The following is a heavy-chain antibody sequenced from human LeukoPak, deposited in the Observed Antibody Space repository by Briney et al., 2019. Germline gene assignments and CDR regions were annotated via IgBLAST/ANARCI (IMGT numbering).Heavy chain of an antibody. J-gene: IGHJ4*02. CDR1: GFTFSSYG. D-gene: IGHD4-17*01. Sequence: GGSLRLSCAASGFTFSSYGMHWVRQAPGKGLEWVAVISYDGSNKYYADSVKGRFTISRDNSKNTLYLQMNSPRAEDTAVYYCAKHYGDYYFDYWGQGTLVTVSS. V-gene: IGHV3-30*18. CDR2: ISYDGSNK. CDR3: AKHYGDYYFDY.